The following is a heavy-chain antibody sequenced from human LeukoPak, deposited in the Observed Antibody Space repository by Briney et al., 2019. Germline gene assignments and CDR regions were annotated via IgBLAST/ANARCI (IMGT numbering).Heavy chain of an antibody. CDR2: IIPIFGTA. V-gene: IGHV1-69*13. CDR1: GYTFTSYD. CDR3: ASGFLTIFGRVTYMDV. D-gene: IGHD3-3*01. Sequence: SVKVSCKASGYTFTSYDINWVRQAPGQGLEWMGGIIPIFGTANYAQKFQGRVTITADESTSTAYMELSSLRSEDTAVYYCASGFLTIFGRVTYMDVWGKGTTVTVSS. J-gene: IGHJ6*03.